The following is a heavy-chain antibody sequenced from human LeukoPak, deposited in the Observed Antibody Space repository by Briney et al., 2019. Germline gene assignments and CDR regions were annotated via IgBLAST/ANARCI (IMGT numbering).Heavy chain of an antibody. D-gene: IGHD6-13*01. CDR1: GYTFIDYY. Sequence: ASVKVSCKASGYTFIDYYIHWMRQAPGQGLEWMGWINPHSGGTNYAQKFQGRVTMTRDTSISTAYMDLSSLRSDDTAVYYCARGGSSLDWFDPWGQGTLVTVSS. CDR2: INPHSGGT. CDR3: ARGGSSLDWFDP. J-gene: IGHJ5*02. V-gene: IGHV1-2*02.